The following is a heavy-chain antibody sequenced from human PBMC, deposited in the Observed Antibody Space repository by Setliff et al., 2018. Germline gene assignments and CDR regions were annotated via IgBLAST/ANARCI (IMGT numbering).Heavy chain of an antibody. V-gene: IGHV3-7*03. Sequence: PGGSLRLSCAASGLTLTSCCMNWVRQAPGKGLEWVANIKEDGSEKYFVHSVKGRFTLSRDNAKNSLYLQMNSLRAEDTALYYCARDYYYDSSGYRVSAFDIWGHGTMVTVSS. CDR2: IKEDGSEK. CDR3: ARDYYYDSSGYRVSAFDI. CDR1: GLTLTSCC. J-gene: IGHJ3*02. D-gene: IGHD3-22*01.